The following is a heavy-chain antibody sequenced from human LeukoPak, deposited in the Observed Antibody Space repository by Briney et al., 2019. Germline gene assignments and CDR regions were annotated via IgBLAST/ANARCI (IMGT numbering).Heavy chain of an antibody. V-gene: IGHV5-51*01. Sequence: GESLKISFEGSGXMFTKYWIGWVRQMPGKALEWMWIIYPGDSDTTYSPSFQGQVTFSADKSITTAYLQWSSLKASDTAMHYCARLEQQLEGNYFDYWGQGTLVTVSS. J-gene: IGHJ4*02. CDR1: GXMFTKYW. CDR2: IYPGDSDT. D-gene: IGHD6-13*01. CDR3: ARLEQQLEGNYFDY.